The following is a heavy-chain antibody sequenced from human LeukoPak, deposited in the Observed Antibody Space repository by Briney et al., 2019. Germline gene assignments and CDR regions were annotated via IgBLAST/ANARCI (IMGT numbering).Heavy chain of an antibody. CDR2: IKPDGSDK. Sequence: GSLRLSCAASGFTFSTSWMAWVRQTPGKGLEWLANIKPDGSDKYYVDSVNGRFTISRDNAKNSLYLQMNSLRAEDTAVYYCARAFFVTTGAFDIWGQGTMVTVSS. J-gene: IGHJ3*02. CDR3: ARAFFVTTGAFDI. V-gene: IGHV3-7*03. D-gene: IGHD4-17*01. CDR1: GFTFSTSW.